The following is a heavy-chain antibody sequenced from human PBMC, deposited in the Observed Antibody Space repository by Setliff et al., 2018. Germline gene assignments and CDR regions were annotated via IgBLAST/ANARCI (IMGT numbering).Heavy chain of an antibody. D-gene: IGHD6-19*01. Sequence: TLSLPCTVSGGSISSGGYYWSWIRQHPGKGLEWIGYIYYSGSTSYYNPSLKSRVTISVDTSKNQFSLKLSSVTAADTAVYYCARGRAGHSGHWGQGTQVTVSS. CDR3: ARGRAGHSGH. CDR2: IYYSGSTS. J-gene: IGHJ4*02. V-gene: IGHV4-31*03. CDR1: GGSISSGGYY.